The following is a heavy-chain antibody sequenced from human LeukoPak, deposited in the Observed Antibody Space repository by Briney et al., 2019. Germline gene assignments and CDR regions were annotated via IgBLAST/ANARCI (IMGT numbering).Heavy chain of an antibody. Sequence: SQTLSLTCTVSGGSISSGSYYWSWIRQPAGKGLEWIGRIYTSGSTNYNPSLKSRVTMSVDTSKNQFSLKLSSVTAADTAVYYCASRGVSRDGYNWGRDSAWGQGTLVTVSS. J-gene: IGHJ4*02. D-gene: IGHD5-24*01. V-gene: IGHV4-61*02. CDR1: GGSISSGSYY. CDR3: ASRGVSRDGYNWGRDSA. CDR2: IYTSGST.